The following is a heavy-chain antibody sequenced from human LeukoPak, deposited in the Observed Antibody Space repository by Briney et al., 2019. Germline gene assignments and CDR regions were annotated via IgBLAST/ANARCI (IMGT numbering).Heavy chain of an antibody. CDR3: ARWHYDSSGYLDY. V-gene: IGHV3-33*01. CDR1: GFTFSNYG. CDR2: IWYDGSNK. Sequence: PGGSLRLSCAASGFTFSNYGMHWVRQAPGKGLEGVAVIWYDGSNKDYADSVKGRFTISRDNSKNTLYLQMNSLRAEDTAVYYCARWHYDSSGYLDYWGQGTLVTVSS. D-gene: IGHD3-22*01. J-gene: IGHJ4*02.